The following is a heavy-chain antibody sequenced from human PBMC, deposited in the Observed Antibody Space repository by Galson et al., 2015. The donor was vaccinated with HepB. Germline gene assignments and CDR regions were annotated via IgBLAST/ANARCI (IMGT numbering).Heavy chain of an antibody. D-gene: IGHD4-23*01. V-gene: IGHV4-30-2*01. J-gene: IGHJ4*02. Sequence: TLSLTCAVSGGSIRSAGYSWSWIRQPPGKGLEWMGYIYHSGGTSYSPSLKGRVTISLDSSKNQFSLKLSSVTIDDTAVYYCVRVRGGGMFDYWGQGTLVTVSS. CDR2: IYHSGGT. CDR3: VRVRGGGMFDY. CDR1: GGSIRSAGYS.